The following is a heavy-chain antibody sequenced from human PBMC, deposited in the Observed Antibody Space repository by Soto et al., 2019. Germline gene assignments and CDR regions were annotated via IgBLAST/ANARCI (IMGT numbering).Heavy chain of an antibody. CDR1: GGSISSSNW. CDR2: IYHSGST. J-gene: IGHJ6*02. V-gene: IGHV4-4*02. Sequence: SETLSLTCAVSGGSISSSNWWSWVRRPPGKGLEWIGEIYHSGSTNYNPSLKSRVTISVDKSKNQFSLKLSSVTAADTAVYYCARNWDYDMDYYYGMDVWGQGTTVTVSS. CDR3: ARNWDYDMDYYYGMDV. D-gene: IGHD1-7*01.